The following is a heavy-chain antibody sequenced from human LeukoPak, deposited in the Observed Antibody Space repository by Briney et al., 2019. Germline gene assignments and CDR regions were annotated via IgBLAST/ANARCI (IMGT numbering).Heavy chain of an antibody. J-gene: IGHJ4*02. D-gene: IGHD5-18*01. CDR2: ISSTSSYT. Sequence: GGSLRLSCAASGFTFSDYYMSWIRQAPGKGLEWVSYISSTSSYTNYADSVKGRFTISGDNAKNSLYLQMHSLRAEDTAVYYCARSNRGVIQLPDYWGQGTLVTVSS. CDR3: ARSNRGVIQLPDY. CDR1: GFTFSDYY. V-gene: IGHV3-11*03.